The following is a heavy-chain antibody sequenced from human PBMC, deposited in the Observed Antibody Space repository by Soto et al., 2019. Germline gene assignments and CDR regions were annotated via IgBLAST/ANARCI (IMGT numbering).Heavy chain of an antibody. CDR3: ASRDSSGWYSPGAFDY. J-gene: IGHJ4*02. CDR1: GFTVSSNY. V-gene: IGHV3-66*01. Sequence: EVQLVESGGGLVQPGGSPRLSCAASGFTVSSNYMSWVRQAPGKGLEWVSVIYSGGSTYYADSVKGRFTISRDNSKNTLYLQMNSLRAEDTAVYYCASRDSSGWYSPGAFDYWGQGTLVTVSS. CDR2: IYSGGST. D-gene: IGHD6-19*01.